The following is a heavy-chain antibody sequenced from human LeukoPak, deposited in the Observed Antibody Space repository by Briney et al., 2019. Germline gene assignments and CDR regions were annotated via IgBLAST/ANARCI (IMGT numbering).Heavy chain of an antibody. D-gene: IGHD3-3*01. V-gene: IGHV3-7*01. Sequence: GGSLRLSCAASGFTLSSYWMSWVRQAPGKGLQWVANINQDGSEKYYVDSVQGRFTISRDNAKNSLYLQMNSLRAEDTAVYYCAREYDFWSGHPYYYYHMDVWGKGTTVTVSS. CDR2: INQDGSEK. CDR1: GFTLSSYW. CDR3: AREYDFWSGHPYYYYHMDV. J-gene: IGHJ6*03.